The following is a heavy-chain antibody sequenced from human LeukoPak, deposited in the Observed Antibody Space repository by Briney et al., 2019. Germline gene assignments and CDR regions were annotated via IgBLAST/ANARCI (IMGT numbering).Heavy chain of an antibody. V-gene: IGHV1-8*01. CDR3: ARGSTSFDY. CDR1: GYTFTSYD. Sequence: GASVKVSCKASGYTFTSYDINWVRQATGQGLEWMGWMNPNSGNTGYAQKFQGRVTMTTDTSTSTAYMELRSLRSDDTAVYYCARGSTSFDYWGQGTLVTVSS. D-gene: IGHD1-14*01. CDR2: MNPNSGNT. J-gene: IGHJ4*02.